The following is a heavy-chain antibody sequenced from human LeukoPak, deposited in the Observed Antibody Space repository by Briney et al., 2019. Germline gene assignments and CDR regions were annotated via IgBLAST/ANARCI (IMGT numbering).Heavy chain of an antibody. J-gene: IGHJ5*02. CDR3: ARGRKPYPNWFDP. CDR1: GGSFSGYY. CDR2: INHSGST. V-gene: IGHV4-34*01. Sequence: SETLSLTCAVYGGSFSGYYWSWIRQPPGKGLEWIGEINHSGSTNYNPSLKSRVTISVDTSKNQFSLKLSSVTAADTAVYYCARGRKPYPNWFDPWGQGTLVTVSS.